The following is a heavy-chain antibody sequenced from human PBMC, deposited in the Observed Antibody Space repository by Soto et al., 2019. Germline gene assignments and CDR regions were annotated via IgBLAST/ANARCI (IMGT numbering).Heavy chain of an antibody. Sequence: QITLQESGPTLVKPTQTLTLTCTFSGFSLTSIALGMGVGWIRQPPGKALEWLALIYWDDDKRYNPSLKSRLTITKDTSQSQVVLTMTNMDAVDTATYFCMHWTTGTRGTKFFDYWGRGTLVTVSS. V-gene: IGHV2-5*02. CDR3: MHWTTGTRGTKFFDY. CDR2: IYWDDDK. CDR1: GFSLTSIALGMG. D-gene: IGHD3-9*01. J-gene: IGHJ4*02.